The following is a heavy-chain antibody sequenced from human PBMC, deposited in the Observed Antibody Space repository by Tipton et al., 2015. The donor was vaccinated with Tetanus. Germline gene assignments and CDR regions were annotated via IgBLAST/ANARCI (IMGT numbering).Heavy chain of an antibody. CDR2: ISQSGST. J-gene: IGHJ4*02. Sequence: TLSLTCTVSGVSISNQIWWSWVRQPPGKGLEWIGEISQSGSTDYNPSLKSRLTISVDRSKSHFTLELRSVTVADTAFYYCASRGTLRLWGPGTLVTVSS. CDR1: GVSISNQIW. V-gene: IGHV4-4*02. CDR3: ASRGTLRL.